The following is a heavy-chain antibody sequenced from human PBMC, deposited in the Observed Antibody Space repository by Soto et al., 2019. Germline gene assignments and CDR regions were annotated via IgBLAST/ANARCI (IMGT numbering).Heavy chain of an antibody. V-gene: IGHV4-34*01. CDR2: INHSGST. J-gene: IGHJ5*02. CDR1: GGSFSGYY. Sequence: QVQLQQWGAGLLKPSETLSLTCAVYGGSFSGYYWSWIRQPPGKGLEWIGEINHSGSTNYNPSLKSRVTISVDTSKNQFPLKLSSVTAADTAVYYCAVTLGGSYNWFDPWGQGTLVTVSS. CDR3: AVTLGGSYNWFDP. D-gene: IGHD3-16*01.